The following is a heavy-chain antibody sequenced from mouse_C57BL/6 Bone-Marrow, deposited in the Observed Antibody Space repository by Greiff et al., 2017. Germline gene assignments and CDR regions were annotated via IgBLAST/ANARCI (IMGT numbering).Heavy chain of an antibody. V-gene: IGHV1-64*01. CDR2: IHPNSGST. J-gene: IGHJ4*01. D-gene: IGHD1-1*01. CDR1: GYTFTSYW. Sequence: VKLQQPGAELVKPGASVKLSCKASGYTFTSYWMHWVKQRPGQGLEWIGMIHPNSGSTNYNEKFKSKATLTVDKSSSTAYMQLSSLTSEDSAVYCCARFITAVVDYAMEYKGQGTSVTV. CDR3: ARFITAVVDYAMEY.